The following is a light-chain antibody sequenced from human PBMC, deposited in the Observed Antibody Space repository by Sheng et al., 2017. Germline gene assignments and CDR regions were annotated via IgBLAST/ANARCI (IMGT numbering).Light chain of an antibody. Sequence: DIQMTQSPSSLSASVGDRVTITYRASQGISDYLAWYQQKDGKVPKLLIYGAFTLQSGVPSRFSGSGSGTDFTLTISSLQPEDVATYFCQKYDSAPLTFGGGTKVEIK. CDR2: GAF. CDR1: QGISDY. CDR3: QKYDSAPLT. J-gene: IGKJ4*01. V-gene: IGKV1-27*01.